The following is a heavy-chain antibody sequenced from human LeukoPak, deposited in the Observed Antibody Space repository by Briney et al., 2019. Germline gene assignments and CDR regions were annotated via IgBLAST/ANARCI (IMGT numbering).Heavy chain of an antibody. CDR3: AKAEIPTYYDILTGYYMFGPAPED. D-gene: IGHD3-9*01. CDR2: ISGSGGST. J-gene: IGHJ4*02. Sequence: GGSLRLPCAASGFTFSSYAMSWVRQAPGKGLEWVSAISGSGGSTYYADSVKGRFTISRDNSKNTLYLQMNSLRAEDTAVYYCAKAEIPTYYDILTGYYMFGPAPEDWGQGTLVTVSS. V-gene: IGHV3-23*01. CDR1: GFTFSSYA.